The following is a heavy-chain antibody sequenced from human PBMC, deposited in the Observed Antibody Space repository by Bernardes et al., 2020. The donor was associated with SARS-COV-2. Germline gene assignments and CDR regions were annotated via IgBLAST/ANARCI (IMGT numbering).Heavy chain of an antibody. V-gene: IGHV4-59*01. CDR2: IYNSGST. J-gene: IGHJ3*02. Sequence: SETLSLTCTVSGGSISSYYWSWIRQPPGKGMEWIGYIYNSGSTNYNPSLKSRVTISVDTSKNQFSLKLSSVTAAETAVYYCARFGRITHINDNFWSWAFDIWGQGTMVTVSS. CDR3: ARFGRITHINDNFWSWAFDI. CDR1: GGSISSYY. D-gene: IGHD3-3*01.